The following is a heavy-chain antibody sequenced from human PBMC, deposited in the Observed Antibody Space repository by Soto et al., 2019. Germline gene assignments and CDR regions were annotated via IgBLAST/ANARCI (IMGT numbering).Heavy chain of an antibody. CDR2: IYWDGES. Sequence: QITLKQAGPTLVQPTEPLTLTCTFSVFSFTTTRMAVGWNRQPPGKALEWLAIIYWDGESRYNPLLRRRLTLTEDTSKNQVVLTMTNMDPKDPATYYFAHSDSTGTTTYFDSWGQGIPVTVAS. V-gene: IGHV2-5*02. CDR1: VFSFTTTRMA. CDR3: AHSDSTGTTTYFDS. D-gene: IGHD1-1*01. J-gene: IGHJ4*02.